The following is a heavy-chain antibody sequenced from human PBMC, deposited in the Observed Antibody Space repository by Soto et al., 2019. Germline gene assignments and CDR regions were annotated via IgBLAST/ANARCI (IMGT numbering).Heavy chain of an antibody. CDR1: GGSISTDNW. Sequence: QVQLQESGPGLVKPSGTLSLTCAVSGGSISTDNWWSWVRRPQGKGLEWIGEMYHSGDSNFNRSLKSRVTISVDKSKNQFSMQMASVTAADTALYYCTRASASSMLRGVVINWGRGTQVTVSS. CDR2: MYHSGDS. CDR3: TRASASSMLRGVVIN. V-gene: IGHV4-4*02. D-gene: IGHD3-10*01. J-gene: IGHJ4*02.